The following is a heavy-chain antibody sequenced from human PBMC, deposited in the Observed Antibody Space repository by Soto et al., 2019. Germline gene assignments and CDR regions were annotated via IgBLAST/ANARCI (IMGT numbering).Heavy chain of an antibody. D-gene: IGHD5-18*01. CDR2: ISGSGGST. CDR1: GFTFSSYA. V-gene: IGHV3-23*01. CDR3: AKDTDTAMVSNYYYYGMDV. J-gene: IGHJ6*02. Sequence: GGSLRLSCAASGFTFSSYAMSWVRQAPGKGLEWVSAISGSGGSTYYADSVKGRFTISRDNSKNTLYLQMNSLRAEDTAVYYCAKDTDTAMVSNYYYYGMDVWGQGTTVTVSS.